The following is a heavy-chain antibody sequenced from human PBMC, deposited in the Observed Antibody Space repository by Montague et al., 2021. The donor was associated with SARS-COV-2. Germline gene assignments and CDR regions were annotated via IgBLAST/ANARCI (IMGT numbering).Heavy chain of an antibody. D-gene: IGHD2-2*01. CDR1: GFNFGVYE. Sequence: SLRLSCAASGFNFGVYEMNWVRQTPGKGLERVSYINGGSSVMYYADSVMGRFTISRDNAEGSLYLQMNSLRAEDTAVYYCAPAVPVADDSWGQGTLVTVSS. J-gene: IGHJ5*02. CDR2: INGGSSVM. V-gene: IGHV3-48*03. CDR3: APAVPVADDS.